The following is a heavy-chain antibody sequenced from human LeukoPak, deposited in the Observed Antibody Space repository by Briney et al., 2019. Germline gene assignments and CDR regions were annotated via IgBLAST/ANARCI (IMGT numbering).Heavy chain of an antibody. Sequence: PGGSLRLSCAASGLSFSTYGMNWVRQAPGKGLEWDSYISGNSKNIYYADSVKGRFTISRDNAKISLYLQMNSLRDEDTAVYFCARDYRYYDSSGYYSFDYWGQGTLVTVSS. J-gene: IGHJ4*02. CDR1: GLSFSTYG. CDR3: ARDYRYYDSSGYYSFDY. CDR2: ISGNSKNI. D-gene: IGHD3-22*01. V-gene: IGHV3-48*02.